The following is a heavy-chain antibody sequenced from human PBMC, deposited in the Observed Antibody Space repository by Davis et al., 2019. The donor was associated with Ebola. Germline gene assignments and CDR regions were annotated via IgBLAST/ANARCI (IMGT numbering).Heavy chain of an antibody. J-gene: IGHJ4*02. CDR1: GGTFSSYA. D-gene: IGHD3-10*01. Sequence: SVKVSCKASGGTFSSYAISWVRQAPGQGLEWMGGIIPIFGTANYAQKFQGRVTITADESTSTAYMELSSLRSEDTAVYYCARNTPVRGVIIDDWGQGTLVTVSS. CDR3: ARNTPVRGVIIDD. CDR2: IIPIFGTA. V-gene: IGHV1-69*13.